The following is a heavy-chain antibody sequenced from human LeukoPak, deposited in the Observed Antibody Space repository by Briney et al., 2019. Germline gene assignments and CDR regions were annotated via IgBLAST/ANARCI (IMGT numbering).Heavy chain of an antibody. CDR2: INPNSGGT. CDR3: ARDAYSSSPVDAFDI. J-gene: IGHJ3*02. Sequence: ASVKVSCKASGYTFTGYYMHWVRQAPGQGLEWMGWINPNSGGTNYAQKFQGRVTMTRDTSISTAYMELSRLRSDDTAVYYCARDAYSSSPVDAFDIWGQGTMVTVSS. V-gene: IGHV1-2*02. CDR1: GYTFTGYY. D-gene: IGHD6-13*01.